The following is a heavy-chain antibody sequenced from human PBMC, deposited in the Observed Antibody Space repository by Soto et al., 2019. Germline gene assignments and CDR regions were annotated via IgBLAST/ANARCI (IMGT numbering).Heavy chain of an antibody. D-gene: IGHD3-22*01. Sequence: SETLSLTCTVSGGSISSGGYYWSWIRQHPGKGLEWIGYIYYSGSTYYNPSLKSRVTISVDTSKNQFSLKLGSVTAADTAVYYCARARWYSSGYYRKGGMDVWGQGTTVTVSS. J-gene: IGHJ6*02. CDR1: GGSISSGGYY. CDR2: IYYSGST. V-gene: IGHV4-31*03. CDR3: ARARWYSSGYYRKGGMDV.